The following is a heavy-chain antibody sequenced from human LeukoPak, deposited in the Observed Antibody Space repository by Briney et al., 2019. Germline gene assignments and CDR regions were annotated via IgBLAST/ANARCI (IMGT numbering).Heavy chain of an antibody. CDR3: ASTGPDISGHYQAY. J-gene: IGHJ4*02. CDR2: IYYSGST. CDR1: GGSISSYY. D-gene: IGHD3-22*01. Sequence: SETLSLTCTVSGGSISSYYWSWIRQPPGKGLEWIGYIYYSGSTDYNHSLGGRATITVDTSKNQFSLKLTSVTAADTAVYYCASTGPDISGHYQAYWGQGTLVIVSS. V-gene: IGHV4-59*01.